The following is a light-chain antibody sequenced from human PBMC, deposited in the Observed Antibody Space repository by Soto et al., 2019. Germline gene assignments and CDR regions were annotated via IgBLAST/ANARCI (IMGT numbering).Light chain of an antibody. CDR2: DVS. CDR3: SSYTSSSTLWV. V-gene: IGLV2-14*01. Sequence: QSALTQPASVSVSPGQSITISCTGTSSDVGGYNYVSWYQQHPGKAPKLMIYDVSNRPSGVSNRFSGSKSGNTASLTISGLQAEDEAEYYCSSYTSSSTLWVFGGGTQLTVL. J-gene: IGLJ3*02. CDR1: SSDVGGYNY.